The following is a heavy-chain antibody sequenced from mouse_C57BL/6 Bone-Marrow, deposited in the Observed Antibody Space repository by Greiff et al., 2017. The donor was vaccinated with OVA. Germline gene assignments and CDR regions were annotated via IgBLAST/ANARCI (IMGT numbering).Heavy chain of an antibody. CDR1: GFSLTSYG. J-gene: IGHJ3*01. CDR3: AKNLITTSLGFAY. V-gene: IGHV2-5*01. CDR2: IWRGGST. Sequence: QVQLQQSGPGLVQPSQSLSITCTVSGFSLTSYGVHWVRQSPGKGLEWLGVIWRGGSTDYNAAFMSRLSITKDNSKSQVFFKMNSLQADDTAIYDCAKNLITTSLGFAYWGQGTLVTVSA. D-gene: IGHD1-1*01.